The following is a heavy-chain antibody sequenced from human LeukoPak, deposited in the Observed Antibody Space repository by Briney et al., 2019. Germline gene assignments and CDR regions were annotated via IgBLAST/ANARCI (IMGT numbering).Heavy chain of an antibody. CDR2: IYYSGNP. CDR3: ARVDSSSWYGNYYYYMDV. D-gene: IGHD6-13*01. CDR1: GGSISSGDSY. J-gene: IGHJ6*03. V-gene: IGHV4-30-4*02. Sequence: SETLSLTCTVSGGSISSGDSYWSWIRQPPGKGLEWIGYIYYSGNPYYNPSLKSRVTMSLDTSKNQFSLKLSSVTAADTAVYYCARVDSSSWYGNYYYYMDVWGKGTTVTVSS.